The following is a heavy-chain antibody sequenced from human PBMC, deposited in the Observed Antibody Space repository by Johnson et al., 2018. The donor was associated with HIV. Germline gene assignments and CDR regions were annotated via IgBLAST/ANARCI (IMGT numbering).Heavy chain of an antibody. CDR3: TTGLSWNDAFHI. D-gene: IGHD1-1*01. CDR1: GFTFSNAW. V-gene: IGHV3-15*01. J-gene: IGHJ3*02. CDR2: IKSKTDGGTT. Sequence: VQLVESGGGLVKPGGSLRLSCAASGFTFSNAWMSWVRQAPGKGLEWVGRIKSKTDGGTTDYAAPVKGRFTISRDDSENTLYLQMNSLKTEDTALYYCTTGLSWNDAFHIWAQGTMVTVSS.